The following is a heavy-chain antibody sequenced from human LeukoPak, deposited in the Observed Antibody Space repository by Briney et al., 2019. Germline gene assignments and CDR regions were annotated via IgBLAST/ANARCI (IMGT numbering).Heavy chain of an antibody. D-gene: IGHD6-13*01. CDR3: ARGKRHGSAAGKGNYYYMDV. J-gene: IGHJ6*03. CDR2: IIPIFGTA. Sequence: ASVKVSCKASGGTFSSYAISWVRQAPGQGLEWMGGIIPIFGTANYAQKFQGRVTITADKSTSTAYMELSSLRSEDTAVYYCARGKRHGSAAGKGNYYYMDVWGKGTTVTVSS. CDR1: GGTFSSYA. V-gene: IGHV1-69*06.